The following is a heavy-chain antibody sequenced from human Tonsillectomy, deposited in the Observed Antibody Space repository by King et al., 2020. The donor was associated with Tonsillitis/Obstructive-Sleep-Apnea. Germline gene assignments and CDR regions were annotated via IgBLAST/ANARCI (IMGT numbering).Heavy chain of an antibody. J-gene: IGHJ6*03. CDR2: INHSGST. V-gene: IGHV4-34*01. CDR1: GGSFSGYY. D-gene: IGHD2-2*01. CDR3: ARGWSTEIVVVPAANYYYYYMDV. Sequence: VQLQQWGAGLLKPSETLSLTCAVYGGSFSGYYWSWIRQPPGKGLEWIGEINHSGSTNYNPSLKSRVTISVDTSKNQFSLKLSSVTAADTAVYYCARGWSTEIVVVPAANYYYYYMDVWGKGTTVTVSS.